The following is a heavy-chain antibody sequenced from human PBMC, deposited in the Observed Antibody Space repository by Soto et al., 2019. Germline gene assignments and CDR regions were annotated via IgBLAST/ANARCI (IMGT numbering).Heavy chain of an antibody. CDR3: ARDLDQPNYYYYYGMDV. J-gene: IGHJ6*02. CDR1: GGSISSGGYY. V-gene: IGHV4-31*03. Sequence: QVQLQESGPGLVKPSQTLSLTCTVSGGSISSGGYYWSWIRQHPGKGLEWIGYIYYSGSTYYNPYLKSRVTISVDTSKNQFSLKLSSVTAADTAVYYCARDLDQPNYYYYYGMDVWGQGTTVTVSS. D-gene: IGHD2-2*01. CDR2: IYYSGST.